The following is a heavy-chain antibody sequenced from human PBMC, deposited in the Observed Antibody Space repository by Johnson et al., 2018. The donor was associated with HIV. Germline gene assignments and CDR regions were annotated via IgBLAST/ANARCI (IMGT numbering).Heavy chain of an antibody. CDR1: GFTFSSYA. D-gene: IGHD6-19*01. Sequence: VQLVESGGGLVQPGRSLRLSCAASGFTFSSYAMHWVRQAPGEGLEWVSGISWNSGSRGYADSVRGRFSISRDNAKNTLYLQMDSLRAEDTALYYCTKEIVRYSIDWDVFDMWGQGTMVTVSS. CDR2: ISWNSGSR. J-gene: IGHJ3*02. V-gene: IGHV3-9*01. CDR3: TKEIVRYSIDWDVFDM.